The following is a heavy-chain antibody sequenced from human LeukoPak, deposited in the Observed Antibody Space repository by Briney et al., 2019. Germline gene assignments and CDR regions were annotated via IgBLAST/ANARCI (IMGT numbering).Heavy chain of an antibody. CDR3: ARDDGRYYDSSGWDY. V-gene: IGHV3-21*01. J-gene: IGHJ4*02. D-gene: IGHD3-22*01. CDR2: ISSSSSYI. Sequence: GGSLRLSCAGSGFAFSSYSMNWVRQAPGKGLEWVSAISSSSSYIYYADSVKGRFTISRDNAKNSLYLQMNSLRAEDTAVYYCARDDGRYYDSSGWDYWGQGTLVTVSS. CDR1: GFAFSSYS.